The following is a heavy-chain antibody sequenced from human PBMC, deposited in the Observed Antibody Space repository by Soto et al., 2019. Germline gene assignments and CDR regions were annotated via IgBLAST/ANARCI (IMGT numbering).Heavy chain of an antibody. V-gene: IGHV4-4*07. CDR3: ARGRARVPTVRGLILQFSYFDP. D-gene: IGHD3-10*01. CDR1: GDSIRAHY. Sequence: QVQLQESGPGLVKPSETLSLTCTVSGDSIRAHYWSWIRQAAGKGLEWIGRLHSSGSTDYNPSLKSRVTMAADTSRNQFSLKLASLTAADTAVYYCARGRARVPTVRGLILQFSYFDPWGQGTLVIVSS. J-gene: IGHJ5*02. CDR2: LHSSGST.